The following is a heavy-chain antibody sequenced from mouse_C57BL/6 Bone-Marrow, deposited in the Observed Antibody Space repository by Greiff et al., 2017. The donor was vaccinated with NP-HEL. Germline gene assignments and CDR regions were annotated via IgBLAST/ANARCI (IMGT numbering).Heavy chain of an antibody. V-gene: IGHV5-4*01. CDR1: GFTFSSYA. CDR3: AREGYYGSRGYFDV. CDR2: ISDGGSYT. J-gene: IGHJ1*03. D-gene: IGHD1-1*01. Sequence: EVHLVESGGGLVKPGGSLKLSCAASGFTFSSYAMSWVRQTPEKRLEWVATISDGGSYTYYPDNVKGRFTISRDNAKNNLYLQMSHLKSEDTAMYYCAREGYYGSRGYFDVWGTGTTVTVSS.